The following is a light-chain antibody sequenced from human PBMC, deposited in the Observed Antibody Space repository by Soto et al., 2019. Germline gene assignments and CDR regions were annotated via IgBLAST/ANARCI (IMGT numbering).Light chain of an antibody. CDR2: SAS. J-gene: IGKJ1*01. V-gene: IGKV1-5*03. Sequence: DIQMTQFPSTLPASVGDRVTITCAASKSISNWLAWYQQKPGKANKILIYSASDLESGVPSRFSGSGFGTEFTLTITSLQPDDFETYYCQQYNSYSTFGTATFGHGTKVDIK. CDR1: KSISNW. CDR3: QQYNSYSTFGTAT.